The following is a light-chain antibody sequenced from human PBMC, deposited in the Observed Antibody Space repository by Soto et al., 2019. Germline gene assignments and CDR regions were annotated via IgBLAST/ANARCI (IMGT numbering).Light chain of an antibody. Sequence: QSALTQPRSVSGSPGQSVTISCTGTSSDVGRYNYVSWYQHHPGRAPKLIIYDVSKRPSGVPDRFSASKSGNTASLTISGLQAEDETDYYCCSYAGSSFVFGTGTKLTVL. CDR3: CSYAGSSFV. J-gene: IGLJ1*01. CDR2: DVS. V-gene: IGLV2-11*01. CDR1: SSDVGRYNY.